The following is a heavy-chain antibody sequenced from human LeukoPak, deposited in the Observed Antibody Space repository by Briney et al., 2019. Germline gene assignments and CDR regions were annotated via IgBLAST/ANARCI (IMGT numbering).Heavy chain of an antibody. Sequence: GGSLRLSCADSGFTFSSFWMSWVRQAPGKGLEWVANIKEDGSEKYYVDSVKGRFSVSRDNAKNSLYLQMNSPRGEDTAVYYCARVTYYHDSSGYYYLDYWGQGILVTVSS. CDR1: GFTFSSFW. CDR2: IKEDGSEK. CDR3: ARVTYYHDSSGYYYLDY. D-gene: IGHD3-22*01. J-gene: IGHJ4*02. V-gene: IGHV3-7*01.